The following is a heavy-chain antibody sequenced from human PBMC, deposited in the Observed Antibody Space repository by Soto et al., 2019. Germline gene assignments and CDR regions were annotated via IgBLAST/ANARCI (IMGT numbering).Heavy chain of an antibody. J-gene: IGHJ5*02. CDR3: ARSAIPRGGWFRP. Sequence: SESLAPTRYISVGSLRNFYQRWVPPPAGKGLEWIGRIYASGSTNYNPSLKGRVSMSVDTSKKQFSLRMISVTAADTAMYYCARSAIPRGGWFRPWGQGVLVTVSS. CDR1: VGSLRNFY. V-gene: IGHV4-4*07. CDR2: IYASGST. D-gene: IGHD2-21*01.